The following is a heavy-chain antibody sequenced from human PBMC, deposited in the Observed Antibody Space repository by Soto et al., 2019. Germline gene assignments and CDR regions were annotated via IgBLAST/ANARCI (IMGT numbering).Heavy chain of an antibody. V-gene: IGHV3-30-3*01. J-gene: IGHJ4*02. D-gene: IGHD6-19*01. CDR1: GFTFSSYA. CDR2: ISYDGSNK. CDR3: ASTGSGWYLDY. Sequence: QVQLVESGGGVVQPGRSLRLSCAASGFTFSSYAMHWVRQAPGKGLEWVAVISYDGSNKYYADSVKGRFTISRDNSKNPLYLQMNSLRAEDTAVYYCASTGSGWYLDYWGQGTLVTVSS.